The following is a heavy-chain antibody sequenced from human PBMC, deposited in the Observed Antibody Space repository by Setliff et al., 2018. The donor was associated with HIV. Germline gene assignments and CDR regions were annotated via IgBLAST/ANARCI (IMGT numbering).Heavy chain of an antibody. CDR3: ARSLWLGDIQH. CDR1: GGSISSGSYY. Sequence: SETLSLTCTVSGGSISSGSYYWSWIRQPAGKGLEWIGHIYTSGSTNYNPSLKSRVTISVDTSKNQFSLKLSSVTAADTAVYYCARSLWLGDIQHWGQGTLGTVS. J-gene: IGHJ1*01. CDR2: IYTSGST. D-gene: IGHD2-21*01. V-gene: IGHV4-61*09.